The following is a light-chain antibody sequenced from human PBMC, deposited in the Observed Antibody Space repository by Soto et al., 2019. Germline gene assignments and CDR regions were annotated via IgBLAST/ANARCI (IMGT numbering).Light chain of an antibody. CDR2: GAF. J-gene: IGKJ2*02. V-gene: IGKV1-39*01. CDR3: QQSYSPPRT. CDR1: QNIRTF. Sequence: DIQMTQSPSSLSASVGDRVTISCRASQNIRTFLNWYQQEPGKAPNLLIYGAFNLQSGVPSRFNGSGSGTDFTLTISSLQRGDFAIYYCQQSYSPPRTFGGGTRLEIK.